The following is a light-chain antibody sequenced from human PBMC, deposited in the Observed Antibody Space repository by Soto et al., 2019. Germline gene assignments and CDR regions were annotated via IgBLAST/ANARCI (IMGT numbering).Light chain of an antibody. CDR3: CSYAPSRSLL. V-gene: IGLV2-23*01. J-gene: IGLJ2*01. CDR1: SSDVGTYNL. CDR2: EGN. Sequence: QSALTQPASVSGSPGQSITISCTGTSSDVGTYNLVTWYQQHPGKAPKLIIYEGNKRPSGVSNRFSASKSGNTASLTISGLQDDDDADYYCCSYAPSRSLLFGGGTKVTVL.